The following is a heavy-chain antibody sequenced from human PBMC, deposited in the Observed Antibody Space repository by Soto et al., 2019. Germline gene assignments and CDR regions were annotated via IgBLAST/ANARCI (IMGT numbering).Heavy chain of an antibody. V-gene: IGHV3-15*01. Sequence: LRLSCAASGFTFSNAWMSWVRQAPGKGLEWVGRIKSKTDGGTTDYAAPVKGRFTISRDDSKNTLYLQMNSLKTEDTAVYYCTTGGGPRGYCSSTSCYEDFDYWGQGTLVTVSS. CDR1: GFTFSNAW. CDR2: IKSKTDGGTT. CDR3: TTGGGPRGYCSSTSCYEDFDY. D-gene: IGHD2-2*01. J-gene: IGHJ4*02.